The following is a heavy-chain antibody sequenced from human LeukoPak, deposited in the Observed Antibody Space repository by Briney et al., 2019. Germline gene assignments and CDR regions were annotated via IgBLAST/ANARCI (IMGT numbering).Heavy chain of an antibody. Sequence: GGSLRLSCAASGFTFSSYSMNWVRQAPGKGLEWVSSISSSSSYIYYADSVKGRFTISRDNAKNSLYLQMNSLRAEDTAVYYCPRDRGYDILTGSNAFDIWGQGTMVTVSS. CDR1: GFTFSSYS. D-gene: IGHD3-9*01. CDR2: ISSSSSYI. V-gene: IGHV3-21*01. J-gene: IGHJ3*02. CDR3: PRDRGYDILTGSNAFDI.